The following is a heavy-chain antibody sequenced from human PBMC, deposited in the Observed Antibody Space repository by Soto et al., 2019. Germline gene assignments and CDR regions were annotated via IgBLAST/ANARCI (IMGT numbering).Heavy chain of an antibody. D-gene: IGHD3-10*01. CDR2: ISGSGSAT. Sequence: GGSLRLSCAASGFTFSSYAMSWVRQAPGKGLEWVSGISGSGSATYYADSVKGRFTISRDNSKDTLYLQMIILRAEDTAVYYCARGVDRDPGYSFDSWGQGTLVTVSS. CDR1: GFTFSSYA. CDR3: ARGVDRDPGYSFDS. V-gene: IGHV3-23*01. J-gene: IGHJ4*02.